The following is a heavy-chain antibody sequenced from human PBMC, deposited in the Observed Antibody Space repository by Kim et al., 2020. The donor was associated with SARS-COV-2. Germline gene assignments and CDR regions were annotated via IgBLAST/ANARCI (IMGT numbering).Heavy chain of an antibody. V-gene: IGHV3-33*01. J-gene: IGHJ6*03. Sequence: GGSLRLSCAASGFTFSSYGIHWVRQAPGKGLEWVAVIWLDGSNKYYADSVKGRFTISRDNSKNTLYLQMNSLRAEDTAVYYWGRGRGGDYYYMDVWGKGT. CDR3: GRGRGGDYYYMDV. CDR1: GFTFSSYG. D-gene: IGHD2-15*01. CDR2: IWLDGSNK.